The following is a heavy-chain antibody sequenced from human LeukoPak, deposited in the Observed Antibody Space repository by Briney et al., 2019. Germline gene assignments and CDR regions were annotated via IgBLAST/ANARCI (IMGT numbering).Heavy chain of an antibody. Sequence: GRSLRLSCAASGFTFSSYGMHWVRQAPGKGLEWVAVIWYDGSNKYYADSVKGRFTISRNNSKNTLYLQMNSLRAEDTAVYYCARSPGQKYYDILTGCDYWGQGTLVTVSS. J-gene: IGHJ4*02. D-gene: IGHD3-9*01. V-gene: IGHV3-33*01. CDR3: ARSPGQKYYDILTGCDY. CDR2: IWYDGSNK. CDR1: GFTFSSYG.